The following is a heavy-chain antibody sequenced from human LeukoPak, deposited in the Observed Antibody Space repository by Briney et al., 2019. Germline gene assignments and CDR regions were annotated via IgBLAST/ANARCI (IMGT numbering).Heavy chain of an antibody. CDR1: GYTFTGYY. V-gene: IGHV1-2*02. CDR3: ARGLPGTFDY. CDR2: INPNSGGT. Sequence: GASVKVSCKASGYTFTGYYMHWVRQAPGQGLEWMGWINPNSGGTNYAQKFQGRVTTTRNTSISTAYMELSSLRSEDTAVYYCARGLPGTFDYWGQGTLVTVSS. J-gene: IGHJ4*02.